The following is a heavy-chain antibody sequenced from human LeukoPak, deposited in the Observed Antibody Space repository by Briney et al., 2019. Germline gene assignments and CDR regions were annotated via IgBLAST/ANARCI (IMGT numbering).Heavy chain of an antibody. Sequence: SETLSLTCAVYGGSFSGYYWSWIRQPPGKGLEWIGEINHSGSTNYNPSLKSRVTISVDTSKNQFSLKLSSVTAADTAVYYCARAPNCSSTSCYRLFDYWGQGTLVTVSS. J-gene: IGHJ4*02. CDR3: ARAPNCSSTSCYRLFDY. CDR1: GGSFSGYY. D-gene: IGHD2-2*01. CDR2: INHSGST. V-gene: IGHV4-34*01.